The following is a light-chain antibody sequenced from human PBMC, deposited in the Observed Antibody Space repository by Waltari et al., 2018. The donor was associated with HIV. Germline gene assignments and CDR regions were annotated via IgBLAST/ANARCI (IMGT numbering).Light chain of an antibody. CDR1: RTVTSNY. Sequence: EIVLTQSPGTLSVSPGERITLSCRASRTVTSNYLAWYQQRPGQSPGLLIYGASSRATAVPDKFSGSGSGTDFTLTISRLEPEDFAVYYCQQYGSSPFTFGPGTKVEIK. V-gene: IGKV3-20*01. CDR3: QQYGSSPFT. CDR2: GAS. J-gene: IGKJ3*01.